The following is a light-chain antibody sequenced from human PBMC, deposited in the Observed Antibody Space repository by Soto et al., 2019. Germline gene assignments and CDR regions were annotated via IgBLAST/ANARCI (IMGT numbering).Light chain of an antibody. J-gene: IGLJ3*02. Sequence: QSVLTQPPSASGTPGQRGTISCSGSSSNIGSNYVYWYQQLPGTAPKLLIYRNNQRHSGVPDRFSGSKSGTSASLALSGTRSEYEADYYCVAWDDSLSGWGLGGGTKLTVL. CDR3: VAWDDSLSGWG. V-gene: IGLV1-47*01. CDR1: SSNIGSNY. CDR2: RNN.